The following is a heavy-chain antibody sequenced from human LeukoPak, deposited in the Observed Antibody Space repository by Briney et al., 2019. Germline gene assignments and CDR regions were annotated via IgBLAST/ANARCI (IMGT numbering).Heavy chain of an antibody. Sequence: GGSLRLSCAASGFTFSSYAMSWVRQAPGKGLEWVSAISGSGGSTYYADSVKGRFTISRDNSKNTLYLQMNSLRAEDAAVYYCTRSGNITMVRGVITTPAVTDYWGQGTLVTVSS. V-gene: IGHV3-23*01. CDR3: TRSGNITMVRGVITTPAVTDY. D-gene: IGHD3-10*01. CDR1: GFTFSSYA. J-gene: IGHJ4*02. CDR2: ISGSGGST.